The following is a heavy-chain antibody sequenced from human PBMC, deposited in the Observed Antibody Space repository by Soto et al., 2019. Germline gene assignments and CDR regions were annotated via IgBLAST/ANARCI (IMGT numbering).Heavy chain of an antibody. V-gene: IGHV3-30-3*01. CDR1: GFTFRSFA. CDR2: TSNDGGIR. CDR3: ARSEPSTDEHRRHIKL. D-gene: IGHD4-17*01. J-gene: IGHJ6*02. Sequence: QVELVESGGGVVQPGTSLRLSCAASGFTFRSFAMHWVRQAPGKGLEWVAVTSNDGGIRFYADSVKGRFTISRDNSRNTLYLQMNSLTPEDTAVSYCARSEPSTDEHRRHIKLWGQGTTVTVSS.